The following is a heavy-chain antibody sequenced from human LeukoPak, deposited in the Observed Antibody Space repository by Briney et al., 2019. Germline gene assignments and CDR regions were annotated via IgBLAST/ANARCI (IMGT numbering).Heavy chain of an antibody. CDR3: ARVTGYTIEDYSDY. V-gene: IGHV4-39*07. J-gene: IGHJ4*02. CDR1: GGSISTSTHY. Sequence: PSETLSLTCTVSGGSISTSTHYWGWIRQPPGKGLEWIGKIYYTGSAYYNPSIKSRVTISTDTSRSKFSLKLRSVTAADTAVYFCARVTGYTIEDYSDYWGQGTLVTVSS. D-gene: IGHD3-9*01. CDR2: IYYTGSA.